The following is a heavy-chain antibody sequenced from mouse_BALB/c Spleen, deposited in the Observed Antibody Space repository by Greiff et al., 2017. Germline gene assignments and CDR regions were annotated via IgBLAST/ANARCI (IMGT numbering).Heavy chain of an antibody. D-gene: IGHD1-1*01. CDR1: GFTFSSYG. V-gene: IGHV5-6-3*01. Sequence: EVQGVASGGGLVQPGGSLKLSCAASGFTFSSYGMSWVRQTPDKRLELVATINSNGGSTYYPDSVKGRFTISRDNAKNTLYLQMSSLKSEDTAMYYCARALFYNYGSSYVGFADWGQGTLVTVSA. J-gene: IGHJ3*01. CDR3: ARALFYNYGSSYVGFAD. CDR2: INSNGGST.